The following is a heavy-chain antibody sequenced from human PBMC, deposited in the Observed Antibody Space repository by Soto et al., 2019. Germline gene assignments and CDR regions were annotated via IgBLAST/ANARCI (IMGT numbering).Heavy chain of an antibody. Sequence: ASVKVSCKASGYTFTSYDINWVRQATGQGLEWMGWMNPNSGNTGYAQKFQGRVTITADKFTNTVYMELSSLRSDDTAVYYCGYYHYWGQGTLVTVSS. CDR2: MNPNSGNT. D-gene: IGHD3-10*01. J-gene: IGHJ4*02. CDR3: GYYHY. V-gene: IGHV1-8*01. CDR1: GYTFTSYD.